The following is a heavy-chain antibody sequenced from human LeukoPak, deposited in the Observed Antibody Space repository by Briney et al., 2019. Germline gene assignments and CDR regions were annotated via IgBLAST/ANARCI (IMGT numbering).Heavy chain of an antibody. V-gene: IGHV3-11*01. CDR2: IFSGASTI. CDR1: GFTFSDHY. Sequence: GRSLRLSCAASGFTFSDHYISWIRQAPGKGLEWVSYIFSGASTIYYSDSVKGRFTISRDNAKNSLYLQMNSLRAEDTAVYYCARGHYGLDVWGQGTTVTVSS. J-gene: IGHJ6*02. CDR3: ARGHYGLDV.